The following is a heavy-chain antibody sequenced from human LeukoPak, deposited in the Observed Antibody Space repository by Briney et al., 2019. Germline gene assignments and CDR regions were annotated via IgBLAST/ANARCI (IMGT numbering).Heavy chain of an antibody. J-gene: IGHJ3*02. Sequence: ASVKVSCKASGYTFTGYYMRWVRQAPGQGLEWMGWINPYSGGTHYALIFQDRVTMTRDTSISTAYMELSRLRSDDTAVYYCARRIAGRLINDAFDIWGQGTMVTVSS. V-gene: IGHV1-2*02. D-gene: IGHD6-6*01. CDR2: INPYSGGT. CDR1: GYTFTGYY. CDR3: ARRIAGRLINDAFDI.